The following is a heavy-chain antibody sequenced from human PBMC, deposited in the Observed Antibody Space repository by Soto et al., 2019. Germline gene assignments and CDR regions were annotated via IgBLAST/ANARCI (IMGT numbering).Heavy chain of an antibody. Sequence: SSETLSLTCTVSGGSISSGDYYWSWIRQPPGKGLEWIGYIYYSGSTYYNPSLKSRVTILVDTSKNQFSLKLSSVTAADTAVYYCAREATVTTRRDCYGMDVWGQGTTVTVSS. CDR1: GGSISSGDYY. J-gene: IGHJ6*02. V-gene: IGHV4-30-4*01. CDR3: AREATVTTRRDCYGMDV. CDR2: IYYSGST. D-gene: IGHD4-17*01.